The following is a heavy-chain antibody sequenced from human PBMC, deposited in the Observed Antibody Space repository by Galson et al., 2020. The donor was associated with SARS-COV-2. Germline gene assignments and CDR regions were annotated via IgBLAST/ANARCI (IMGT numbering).Heavy chain of an antibody. CDR1: GYSISSGYY. CDR3: VEPLYYYGMDV. V-gene: IGHV4-38-2*02. Sequence: SETLSLTCTVSGYSISSGYYWGWIRQPPGKGLEWIGSIYHSGSTYYNPSLKSRVTISVDTSKNQFSLKLSSVTAADTAVYARVEPLYYYGMDVWGQGTTVTVSS. D-gene: IGHD1-1*01. CDR2: IYHSGST. J-gene: IGHJ6*02.